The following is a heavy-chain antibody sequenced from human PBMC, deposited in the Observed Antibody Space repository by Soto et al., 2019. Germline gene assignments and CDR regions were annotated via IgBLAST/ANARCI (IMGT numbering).Heavy chain of an antibody. CDR1: GGSFSGYY. V-gene: IGHV4-34*01. J-gene: IGHJ5*02. D-gene: IGHD4-17*01. CDR3: SGGGYGDYACLFDL. CDR2: INHSGST. Sequence: QVQLQQWGAGLLKPSETLSLTCAVYGGSFSGYYWSWIRQPPGKGLEWIGEINHSGSTNYNSSLKNRVTISVDTSNDLFSLKLSSVHAADTGVYYCSGGGYGDYACLFDLWGQGTLVTDYS.